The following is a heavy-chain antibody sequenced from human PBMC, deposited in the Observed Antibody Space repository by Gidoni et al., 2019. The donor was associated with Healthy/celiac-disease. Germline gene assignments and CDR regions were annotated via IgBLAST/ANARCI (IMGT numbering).Heavy chain of an antibody. CDR1: AFTFSAYY. CDR3: ARDTVEMATLDYYYYGMDV. V-gene: IGHV3-11*01. J-gene: IGHJ6*02. CDR2: ISSSGSTI. Sequence: QVQLVESGGGLVKPGGSLILSCAASAFTFSAYYMSWIRQAPGKGLEWVSYISSSGSTIYYADSVKGRFTISRDNAKNSLYLQMNSLRAEDTAVYYCARDTVEMATLDYYYYGMDVWGQGTTVTVSS. D-gene: IGHD5-12*01.